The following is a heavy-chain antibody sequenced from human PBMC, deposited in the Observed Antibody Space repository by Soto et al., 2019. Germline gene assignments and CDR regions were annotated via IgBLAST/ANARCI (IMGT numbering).Heavy chain of an antibody. Sequence: PGGSLRLSCAASGFTFSSYAMSWVRQAPGKGLEWVAVMWFGETNRYYADSVKGRFTISRDNSKNTLYLQMNSLRTEDTAVYYCARALDFWSAYFDYWGQGSLVTVSS. CDR2: MWFGETNR. J-gene: IGHJ4*02. CDR1: GFTFSSYA. D-gene: IGHD3-3*01. V-gene: IGHV3-33*08. CDR3: ARALDFWSAYFDY.